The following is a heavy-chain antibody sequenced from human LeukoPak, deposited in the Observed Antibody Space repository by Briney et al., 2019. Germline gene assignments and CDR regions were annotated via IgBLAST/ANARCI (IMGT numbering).Heavy chain of an antibody. CDR3: ARVSGQLLSYSVY. CDR2: ISAYDGNT. CDR1: GYTFTRYG. V-gene: IGHV1-18*01. D-gene: IGHD2-2*01. Sequence: GPVKASCQAFGYTFTRYGISWGRQAPGQGVAGMGWISAYDGNTNYAQKLQGRVTMTTDTSTSTAYMELRSLRSDDTAVYYCARVSGQLLSYSVYWGQGTLVTVSS. J-gene: IGHJ4*02.